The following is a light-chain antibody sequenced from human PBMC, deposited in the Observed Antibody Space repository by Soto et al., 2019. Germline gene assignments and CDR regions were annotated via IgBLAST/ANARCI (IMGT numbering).Light chain of an antibody. CDR3: QEYNDWPRGT. Sequence: EVVMTQSPATLSASPGERATLSCRASQSVNTNLAWYQKKPGQAPTVLVYAASTRATGIPDRFSGSGSGTDFTLTISSLQPEDLALYYCQEYNDWPRGTFGQGTKVDIK. J-gene: IGKJ1*01. CDR2: AAS. V-gene: IGKV3-15*01. CDR1: QSVNTN.